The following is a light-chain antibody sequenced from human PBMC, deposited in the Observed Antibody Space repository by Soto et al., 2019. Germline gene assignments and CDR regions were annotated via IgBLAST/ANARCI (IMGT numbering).Light chain of an antibody. CDR1: QSVSSSY. J-gene: IGKJ4*01. Sequence: EIVLTQSPGTLSLSPGERATLSCSASQSVSSSYLAWYQQKPGQAPRLLIYGASSRATGIPDRFSGSGSGIDFTLTISRLEPEDFAVYYCQQYGSSPPVTFGGGTKVEIK. V-gene: IGKV3-20*01. CDR2: GAS. CDR3: QQYGSSPPVT.